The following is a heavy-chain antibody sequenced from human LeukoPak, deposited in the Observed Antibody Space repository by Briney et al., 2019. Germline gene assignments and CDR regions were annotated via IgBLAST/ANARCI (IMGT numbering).Heavy chain of an antibody. CDR2: ISSSGSTI. CDR3: ARTGNYYDSSGYYTYFDY. CDR1: GFTFSDYY. D-gene: IGHD3-22*01. V-gene: IGHV3-11*04. J-gene: IGHJ4*02. Sequence: KPGGSLRLSCAASGFTFSDYYMSCIRQAPGKGLEWVSYISSSGSTIYYADSVKGRFTISRDNAKNSLYLQMNSLRAEDTAVYYCARTGNYYDSSGYYTYFDYWGQGTLVTVSS.